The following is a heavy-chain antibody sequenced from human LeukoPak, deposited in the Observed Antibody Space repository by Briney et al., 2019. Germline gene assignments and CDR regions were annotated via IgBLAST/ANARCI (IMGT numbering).Heavy chain of an antibody. D-gene: IGHD6-13*01. J-gene: IGHJ5*02. CDR2: IYTSGST. Sequence: SETLSLTCTVSGGSISSYYWSWIRQPAGKGLEWIGRIYTSGSTNYNPSLKSRVTMSVDTSKNQFSLKLSSVTAADTAVYYCARGHGYSRMTRWFDPWGQGTLVTVSS. CDR1: GGSISSYY. CDR3: ARGHGYSRMTRWFDP. V-gene: IGHV4-4*07.